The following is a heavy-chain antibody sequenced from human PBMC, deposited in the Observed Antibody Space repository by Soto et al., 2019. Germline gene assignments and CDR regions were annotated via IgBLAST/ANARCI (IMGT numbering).Heavy chain of an antibody. CDR2: ISGSGGSI. V-gene: IGHV3-23*01. CDR1: GFTFSTYA. J-gene: IGHJ6*02. CDR3: VKGYWKGDV. Sequence: EVQLLESGGGLVQPGGSLRLSCAASGFTFSTYAMNWVRQAPGNGLEWVSAISGSGGSIHYADSVKGRFTISRDNSKNTLYLQMNSLGDEDTAVYHCVKGYWKGDVWGPGTTVTVSS. D-gene: IGHD1-1*01.